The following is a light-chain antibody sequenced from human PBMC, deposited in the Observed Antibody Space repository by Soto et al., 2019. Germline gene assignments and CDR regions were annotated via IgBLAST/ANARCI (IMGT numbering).Light chain of an antibody. V-gene: IGKV1-6*01. Sequence: AIQMTQSPSSLSASVGDRVTISCRASQAIRSDLGWYQQKPGKAPNLLLYGASSLESGVPSRFSGSGSGTDFTLTISRLQPEDFAAYYCLHDYNYPCTFGQGTKVEI. J-gene: IGKJ1*01. CDR2: GAS. CDR3: LHDYNYPCT. CDR1: QAIRSD.